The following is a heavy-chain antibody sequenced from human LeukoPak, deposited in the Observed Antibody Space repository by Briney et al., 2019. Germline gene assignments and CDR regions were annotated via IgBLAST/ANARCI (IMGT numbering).Heavy chain of an antibody. D-gene: IGHD2-2*01. V-gene: IGHV1-2*06. J-gene: IGHJ3*02. Sequence: ASVKVSCKASGYTFTGYYMHWVRQAPGQGLEWMGRINPNSGGTNYAQKFQGRVTMTRDTSISTAYMELSRLRSDDTAVYYCASSVPAATTDAFDIWGQGTMVTVSS. CDR1: GYTFTGYY. CDR3: ASSVPAATTDAFDI. CDR2: INPNSGGT.